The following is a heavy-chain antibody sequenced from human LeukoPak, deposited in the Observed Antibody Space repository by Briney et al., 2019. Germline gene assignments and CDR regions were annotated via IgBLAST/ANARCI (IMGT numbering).Heavy chain of an antibody. Sequence: PGGSLRLSCAASGFTFSSYAMHWVRQAPGKGLEWVAVISYDGSNKYYADSVKGRFTVSRDNAKSTLYLQMDSLRAEDTAVYYCAKGGKWDVTPFDYWGQGTLVTVSS. CDR1: GFTFSSYA. V-gene: IGHV3-30-3*01. CDR2: ISYDGSNK. D-gene: IGHD1-26*01. J-gene: IGHJ4*02. CDR3: AKGGKWDVTPFDY.